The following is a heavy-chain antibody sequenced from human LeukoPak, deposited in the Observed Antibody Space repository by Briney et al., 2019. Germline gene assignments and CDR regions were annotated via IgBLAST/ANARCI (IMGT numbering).Heavy chain of an antibody. J-gene: IGHJ4*02. D-gene: IGHD3-22*01. V-gene: IGHV4-61*01. CDR3: ARSTYYYDGSGYFTFDY. CDR1: GGSITSSSYY. Sequence: PSETLSLTCIVSGGSITSSSYYWSWIRQPPGKGLEWIGYIYYSGSTNYNPSLKSRVTISVDTSKNQFSLKLSSVTAADTAVYYCARSTYYYDGSGYFTFDYWGQGTLVTVSS. CDR2: IYYSGST.